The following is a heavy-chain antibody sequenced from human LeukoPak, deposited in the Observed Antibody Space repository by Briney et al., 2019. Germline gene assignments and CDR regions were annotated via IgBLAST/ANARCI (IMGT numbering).Heavy chain of an antibody. CDR2: ISSSGSTI. D-gene: IGHD3-22*01. CDR3: ARVTYYYDSSGYYLNYYYYGMDV. V-gene: IGHV3-11*01. Sequence: PGGSLRLSCAASGFTFSDYYMSWIRQAPGKGLEWVSYISSSGSTIYHADSVKGRFTISRDNAKNSLYLQMNSLRAEDTAVYYCARVTYYYDSSGYYLNYYYYGMDVWGQGTTVTVSS. CDR1: GFTFSDYY. J-gene: IGHJ6*02.